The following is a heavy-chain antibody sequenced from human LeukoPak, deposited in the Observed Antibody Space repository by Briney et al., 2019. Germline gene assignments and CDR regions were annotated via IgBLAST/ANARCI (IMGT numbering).Heavy chain of an antibody. Sequence: ASVKVSCKASGYTLTLFGISWVRQAPGQGLEWMGWISGNNGNTKYAQKLQGRVTMTTETSTSTAYMELRSLTSDDTAVYYCARDNSPYSSRWYDGRGYGMDVWGQGTTVTVSS. V-gene: IGHV1-18*01. CDR1: GYTLTLFG. J-gene: IGHJ6*02. D-gene: IGHD6-13*01. CDR2: ISGNNGNT. CDR3: ARDNSPYSSRWYDGRGYGMDV.